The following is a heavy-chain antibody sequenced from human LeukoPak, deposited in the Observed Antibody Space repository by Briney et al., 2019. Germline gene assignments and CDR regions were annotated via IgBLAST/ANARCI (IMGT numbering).Heavy chain of an antibody. D-gene: IGHD2-2*01. CDR3: AKSLKYQLLFSWFDP. Sequence: GGSLRLSCAASGFTFSTYWMHWVRQTPGKGLEWVSAISGSGGSTYYADSVKGRFTISRDNSKNTLYLQMNSLRAEDTAVYYCAKSLKYQLLFSWFDPWGQGTLVTVSS. V-gene: IGHV3-23*01. CDR2: ISGSGGST. J-gene: IGHJ5*02. CDR1: GFTFSTYW.